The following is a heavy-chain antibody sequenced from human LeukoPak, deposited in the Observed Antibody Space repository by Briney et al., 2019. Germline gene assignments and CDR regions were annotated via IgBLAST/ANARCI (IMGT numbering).Heavy chain of an antibody. V-gene: IGHV3-30*18. CDR2: MSYDGSNK. J-gene: IGHJ3*02. CDR1: GFTFSSYG. CDR3: AKDRYYDSSGYPNVFDI. D-gene: IGHD3-22*01. Sequence: PGGSLRLSCAASGFTFSSYGMHWVRQAPGKGLEWVAVMSYDGSNKYYADSVKGRFTISRDNSKNTLYLQTNSLRGEDTAVYYCAKDRYYDSSGYPNVFDIWGQGTMVTVSS.